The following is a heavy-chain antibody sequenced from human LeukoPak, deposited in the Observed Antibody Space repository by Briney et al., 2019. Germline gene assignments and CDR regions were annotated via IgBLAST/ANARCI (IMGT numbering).Heavy chain of an antibody. Sequence: PGRSLRLSCAASGFTFSSYGMHWVRQALGKGLEWVAVIWCDGSNKYYADSVKGRFTISRDNSKNTLYLQMNSLRAEDTAVYYCARGHIAAAGHEFFDYWGQGTLVTVSS. J-gene: IGHJ4*02. D-gene: IGHD6-13*01. CDR1: GFTFSSYG. V-gene: IGHV3-33*01. CDR2: IWCDGSNK. CDR3: ARGHIAAAGHEFFDY.